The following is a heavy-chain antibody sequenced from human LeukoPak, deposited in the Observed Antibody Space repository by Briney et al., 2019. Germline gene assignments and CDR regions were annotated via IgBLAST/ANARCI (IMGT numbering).Heavy chain of an antibody. J-gene: IGHJ3*02. CDR2: IYYSGST. CDR3: ARRPAYGGRYALVAFDI. Sequence: SETLSLTCTVSGGSISSYYWSWIRQPPGKGLEGIGYIYYSGSTNYNPSLKSRVTISVDTSKNQFSLKLSSVTAADTAVYYCARRPAYGGRYALVAFDIWGQGTMVTVSS. V-gene: IGHV4-59*08. D-gene: IGHD1-26*01. CDR1: GGSISSYY.